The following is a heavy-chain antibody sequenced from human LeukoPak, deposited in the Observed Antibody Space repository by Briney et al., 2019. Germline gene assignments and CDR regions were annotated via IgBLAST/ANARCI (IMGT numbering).Heavy chain of an antibody. CDR1: GGTFSSYA. V-gene: IGHV1-69*13. D-gene: IGHD2-2*01. CDR3: ALSGGYCSSTSCSEFDY. J-gene: IGHJ4*02. CDR2: IIPIFGTA. Sequence: SVSHSCKASGGTFSSYAISWVRQAPGQGLEWMGGIIPIFGTANYAQMFQGRGTVTADESTSTAYMELSSLRSEDTAVYYCALSGGYCSSTSCSEFDYWGESALLTVSS.